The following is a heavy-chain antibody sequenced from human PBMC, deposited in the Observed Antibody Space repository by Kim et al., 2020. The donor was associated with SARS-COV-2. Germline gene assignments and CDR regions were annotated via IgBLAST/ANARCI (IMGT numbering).Heavy chain of an antibody. J-gene: IGHJ3*02. CDR1: GDSVSSNSAA. V-gene: IGHV6-1*01. CDR2: TYYRSKWYN. Sequence: SQTLSLTCAISGDSVSSNSAAWNWIRQSPSRGLEWLGRTYYRSKWYNDYAVSVKSRITINPDTSKNQFSLQLNSVTPEDTAVYYCARSVLRFLEWLFIRGAFDIWGQGTMVTVSS. CDR3: ARSVLRFLEWLFIRGAFDI. D-gene: IGHD3-3*01.